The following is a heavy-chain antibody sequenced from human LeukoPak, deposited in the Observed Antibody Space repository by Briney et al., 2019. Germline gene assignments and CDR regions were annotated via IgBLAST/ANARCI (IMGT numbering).Heavy chain of an antibody. D-gene: IGHD5-24*01. CDR3: AKDMYGALGRWLQWGAFDY. J-gene: IGHJ4*02. V-gene: IGHV3-9*01. Sequence: SGGSLRLSCAASGFTFDDYAMHWVRQAPGKGLEWVSGISWNSGSIGYADSVKGRFTISRDNAKNSLYLQMNSLRAEDTALYYCAKDMYGALGRWLQWGAFDYWGQGTLVTVSS. CDR1: GFTFDDYA. CDR2: ISWNSGSI.